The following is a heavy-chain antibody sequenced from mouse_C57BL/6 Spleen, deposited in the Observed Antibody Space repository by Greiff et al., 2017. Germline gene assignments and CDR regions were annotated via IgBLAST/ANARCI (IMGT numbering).Heavy chain of an antibody. V-gene: IGHV5-17*01. CDR3: SRLLRHLDY. D-gene: IGHD1-2*01. CDR1: GFTFSDYG. Sequence: DVKLVESGGGLVKPGGSLKLSCAASGFTFSDYGMHWVRQAPEKGLEWVAYISSGSSTIYYAATVKGRFTISRDNAKTTLFLQMTSLRSEDTAMYYCSRLLRHLDYWGQGTTLTVSS. J-gene: IGHJ2*01. CDR2: ISSGSSTI.